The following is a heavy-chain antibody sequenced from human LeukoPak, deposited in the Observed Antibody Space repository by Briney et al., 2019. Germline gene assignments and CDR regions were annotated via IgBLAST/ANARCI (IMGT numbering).Heavy chain of an antibody. CDR1: GGSISSYY. D-gene: IGHD3-10*01. CDR2: TSTSGST. V-gene: IGHV4-4*07. Sequence: SETLSLTCTVSGGSISSYYWSWIRQSAGKGLEWIGRTSTSGSTNYNPSLKSRVTMSVDTSKNHFSLKLGSVTAADTAVYYCARERSMVRGMSWFDPWGQGTLVTVSS. CDR3: ARERSMVRGMSWFDP. J-gene: IGHJ5*02.